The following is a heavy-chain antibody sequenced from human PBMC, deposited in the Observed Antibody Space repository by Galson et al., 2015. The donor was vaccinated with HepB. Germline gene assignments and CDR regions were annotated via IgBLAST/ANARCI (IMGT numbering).Heavy chain of an antibody. V-gene: IGHV3-15*07. CDR3: TTLGLRYFDWLLYEGGY. CDR2: IKSKTDGGTT. Sequence: SLRLSCAASGFTVSNAWMNWVRQAPGKGLEWVGRIKSKTDGGTTDYAAPVKGRFTISRDDSKNTLYLQMNCLKTEDTAVYYCTTLGLRYFDWLLYEGGYWGQGTLVTVSS. CDR1: GFTVSNAW. J-gene: IGHJ4*02. D-gene: IGHD3-9*01.